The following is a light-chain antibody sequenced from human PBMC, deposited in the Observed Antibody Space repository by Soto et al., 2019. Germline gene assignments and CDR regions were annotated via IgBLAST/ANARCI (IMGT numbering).Light chain of an antibody. Sequence: QSALTQPPSASGSPGQSVTISCSGTSSDVGAYNYVSWYQQHPGKAPRLLIYEVSQRPSGVPDRFSGSKSANTASLTVSGLQPEDEADYYCSSYAGTNNLLYVFGTGTKGTVL. J-gene: IGLJ1*01. CDR3: SSYAGTNNLLYV. V-gene: IGLV2-8*01. CDR1: SSDVGAYNY. CDR2: EVS.